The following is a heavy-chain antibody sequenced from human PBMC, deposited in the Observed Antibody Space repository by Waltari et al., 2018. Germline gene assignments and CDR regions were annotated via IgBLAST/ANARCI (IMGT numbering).Heavy chain of an antibody. V-gene: IGHV4-39*07. D-gene: IGHD3-22*01. CDR2: IYYSGST. Sequence: QLQLQESGPGLVKPSETLSLTCTVSGGSISSRSYYWGWIRQPPGKGLEWIGSIYYSGSTYYNPSLKSRVTISVDTSKNQFSLKLSSVTAADTAVYYCARKYKYYYDSSGYSSQPDYWGQGTLVTVSS. J-gene: IGHJ4*02. CDR3: ARKYKYYYDSSGYSSQPDY. CDR1: GGSISSRSYY.